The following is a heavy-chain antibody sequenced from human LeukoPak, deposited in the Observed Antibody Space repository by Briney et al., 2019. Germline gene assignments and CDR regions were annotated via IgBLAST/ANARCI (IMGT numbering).Heavy chain of an antibody. CDR3: AREQAGSGSYFYYYYYGMDV. J-gene: IGHJ6*02. CDR2: IIPIFGTA. D-gene: IGHD3-10*01. V-gene: IGHV1-69*13. Sequence: SVKVSCKASGGTSSSYAISWVRQAPGQGLEWMGGIIPIFGTANYAQKFQGRVTITADESTSTAYMELSSLRSEDTAVYYCAREQAGSGSYFYYYYYGMDVWGQGTTVTVSS. CDR1: GGTSSSYA.